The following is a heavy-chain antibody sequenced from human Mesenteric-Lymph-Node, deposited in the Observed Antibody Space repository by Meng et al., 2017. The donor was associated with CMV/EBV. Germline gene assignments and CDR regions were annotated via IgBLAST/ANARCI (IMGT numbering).Heavy chain of an antibody. V-gene: IGHV3-7*03. D-gene: IGHD3-3*01. CDR3: AKGFWSGYYPTNSDY. CDR2: IKQDGSEK. CDR1: GFIFSSYW. J-gene: IGHJ4*02. Sequence: GESLKISCAASGFIFSSYWMSWVRQAPGKGLEWVANIKQDGSEKYYVDSVKGRFTISRDNAKNSLYLQMNSLRAEDTALYYCAKGFWSGYYPTNSDYWGQGTLVTVSS.